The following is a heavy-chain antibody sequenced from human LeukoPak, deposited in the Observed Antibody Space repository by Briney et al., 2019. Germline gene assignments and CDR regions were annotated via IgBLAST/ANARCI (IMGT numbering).Heavy chain of an antibody. CDR3: AKDRDYDSSGAFDY. V-gene: IGHV3-23*01. CDR1: GFTFSNFA. CDR2: IGGGSR. D-gene: IGHD3-22*01. J-gene: IGHJ4*02. Sequence: GGSLRLSCAASGFTFSNFAMSWVRQAPGKGLEWVSGIGGGSRYYADSVKGRFTISRDNSKNTLYLQMNSLRAEDTAVYYCAKDRDYDSSGAFDYWGQGTLVTVSS.